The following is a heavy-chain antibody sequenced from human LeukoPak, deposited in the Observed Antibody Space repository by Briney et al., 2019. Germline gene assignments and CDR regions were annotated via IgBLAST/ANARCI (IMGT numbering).Heavy chain of an antibody. CDR2: ISSSSSTI. Sequence: GGSLRLSCAASGFTFSTYTMNWVRQAPGKGLEWVSYISSSSSTIYYADSVKGRFTISRDNAKNSLYLQMNSLRAEDTAVYYCARNLPSTSDPGYDFWSGYPRDAFDIRGQGTMVTVSS. CDR3: ARNLPSTSDPGYDFWSGYPRDAFDI. CDR1: GFTFSTYT. V-gene: IGHV3-48*01. J-gene: IGHJ3*02. D-gene: IGHD3-3*01.